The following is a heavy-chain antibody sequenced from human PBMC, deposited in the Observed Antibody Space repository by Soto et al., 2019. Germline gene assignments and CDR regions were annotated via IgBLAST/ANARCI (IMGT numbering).Heavy chain of an antibody. CDR2: IDPSDSYT. D-gene: IGHD3-9*01. Sequence: EVQLVQSGAEVKKPGESLRISCKGSGYSFTSYWISWVRQMPGKGLEWMGRIDPSDSYTNYSPSFQGHVTISADKSISTAYLQWSSLKASDTAMYYCARHYWQGYDILTGTPFLDVWGQGTTVTVSS. CDR1: GYSFTSYW. CDR3: ARHYWQGYDILTGTPFLDV. V-gene: IGHV5-10-1*03. J-gene: IGHJ6*02.